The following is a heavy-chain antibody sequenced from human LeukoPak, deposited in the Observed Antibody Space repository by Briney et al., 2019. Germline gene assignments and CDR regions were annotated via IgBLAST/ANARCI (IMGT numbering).Heavy chain of an antibody. CDR1: GGSISSGRYY. CDR2: ISTSGST. Sequence: SETLSLTCNVSGGSISSGRYYWSWIRLPAGKGLEWIGRISTSGSTNYNPSLKSRVTISLDTSKNQFSLKLSSVTAADTAVYYCATIAVAGHFDYWGQGTLVTVSS. CDR3: ATIAVAGHFDY. D-gene: IGHD6-19*01. V-gene: IGHV4-61*02. J-gene: IGHJ4*02.